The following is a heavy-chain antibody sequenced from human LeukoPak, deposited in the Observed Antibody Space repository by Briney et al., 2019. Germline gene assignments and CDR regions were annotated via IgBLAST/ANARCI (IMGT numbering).Heavy chain of an antibody. CDR1: GFTFSTYA. J-gene: IGHJ4*02. CDR3: AKPQYDSSWYYFDY. CDR2: ISGNGVST. D-gene: IGHD6-13*01. Sequence: GGSLRLSCAASGFTFSTYAMSWVRQAPGKGLEWVSTISGNGVSTYYANSVKGRFTISRDNSKNTLWLQMNSLRAEDTALYYCAKPQYDSSWYYFDYWGQGTLVTVSS. V-gene: IGHV3-23*01.